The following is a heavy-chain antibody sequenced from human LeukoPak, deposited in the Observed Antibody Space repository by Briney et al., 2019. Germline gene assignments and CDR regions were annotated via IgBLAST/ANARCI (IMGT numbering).Heavy chain of an antibody. D-gene: IGHD1-1*01. CDR1: GFTFSSYW. V-gene: IGHV3-7*03. CDR2: IKQDGSEK. CDR3: VRDAILQPFDY. Sequence: GGSLRLSCAASGFTFSSYWMSWVRQAPGKGLEWVANIKQDGSEKYYVDSVKGRFTISRDNAKSSLYLQMNSLRAEDTAVYYCVRDAILQPFDYWGQGTLVTVSS. J-gene: IGHJ4*02.